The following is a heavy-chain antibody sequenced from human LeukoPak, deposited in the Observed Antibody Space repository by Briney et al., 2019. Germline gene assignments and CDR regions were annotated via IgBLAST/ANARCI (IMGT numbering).Heavy chain of an antibody. CDR2: ISSSSSYI. V-gene: IGHV3-21*01. CDR1: GFTFSSYW. CDR3: AREEVDGYLVNAFDI. J-gene: IGHJ3*02. D-gene: IGHD6-25*01. Sequence: GGSLRLSCAASGFTFSSYWMNWVRQAPGKGLEWVSSISSSSSYIYYADSVKGRFTISRDNAKNSLYLQMNSLRAEDTAVYYCAREEVDGYLVNAFDIWGQGTMVTVSS.